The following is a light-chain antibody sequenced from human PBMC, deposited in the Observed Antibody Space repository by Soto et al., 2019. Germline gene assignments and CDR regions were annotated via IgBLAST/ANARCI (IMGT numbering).Light chain of an antibody. CDR3: QAWDRTAPVV. Sequence: SSELTQPPSVSVSPGQTATITCSGDKLGERHVCWYQQKPGQSPVLVLYQDTKRPSGIPERFSGSNSGNTAALTISGTQAMDEADYYCQAWDRTAPVVFGGGTKLTVL. CDR2: QDT. CDR1: KLGERH. J-gene: IGLJ2*01. V-gene: IGLV3-1*01.